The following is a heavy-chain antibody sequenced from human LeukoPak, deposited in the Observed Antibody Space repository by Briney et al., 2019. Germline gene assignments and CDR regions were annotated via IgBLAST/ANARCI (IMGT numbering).Heavy chain of an antibody. J-gene: IGHJ6*03. D-gene: IGHD6-19*01. CDR2: INPNSGGT. CDR3: ATVAGTLLYMDV. CDR1: GYTFTGYY. Sequence: ASVKVSCKASGYTFTGYYMHWVRQAPGQGLEWMGWINPNSGGTNYAQKFQGRVTMTRDTSIRTAYMELSRLRSDDTAVYYCATVAGTLLYMDVWGKGTTVTASS. V-gene: IGHV1-2*02.